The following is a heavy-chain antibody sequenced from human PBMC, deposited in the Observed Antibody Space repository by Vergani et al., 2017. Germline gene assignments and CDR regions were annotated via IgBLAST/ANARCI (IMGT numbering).Heavy chain of an antibody. Sequence: QVQLVESGGGLVKPGGSLRLSCVASGFIFSDYYMSWIRQAPGKGLEWVSYISSSGSTIYYADSVKGRFTISRDNSKNTLYLQMNSLRAEDTAVYYCAKDLTLTMVRGAPPGAFDIWGQGTMVTVSS. CDR2: ISSSGSTI. CDR3: AKDLTLTMVRGAPPGAFDI. CDR1: GFIFSDYY. J-gene: IGHJ3*02. V-gene: IGHV3-11*04. D-gene: IGHD3-10*01.